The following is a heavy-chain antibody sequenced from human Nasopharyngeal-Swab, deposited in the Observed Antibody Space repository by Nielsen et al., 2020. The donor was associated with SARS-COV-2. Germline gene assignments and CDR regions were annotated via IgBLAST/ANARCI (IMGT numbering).Heavy chain of an antibody. CDR1: GYTFTSYD. V-gene: IGHV1-8*01. CDR3: ARSPTGYDILTGYRSFDF. CDR2: MNPISGNT. Sequence: ASVKVSCKASGYTFTSYDVNWVRQATGQGLEWLGYMNPISGNTGYAQKFQGRVTMTRNTSTSTAYMELSRLTSEDTAVYYCARSPTGYDILTGYRSFDFWGQGALVTVSS. D-gene: IGHD3-9*01. J-gene: IGHJ4*02.